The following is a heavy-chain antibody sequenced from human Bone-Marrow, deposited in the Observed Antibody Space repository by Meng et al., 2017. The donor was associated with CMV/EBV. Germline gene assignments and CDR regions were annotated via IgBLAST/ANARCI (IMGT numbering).Heavy chain of an antibody. J-gene: IGHJ5*02. D-gene: IGHD4-17*01. Sequence: GESLKISCAASGFTFSSYAMHWVRQAPGKGLEYVSAISSNGGSTYYADSVKGRFTISRDNAKNSLYLQMNSLRAEDTAVYYCASADYGDYCKVSWGQGTLVTVSS. CDR1: GFTFSSYA. CDR3: ASADYGDYCKVS. CDR2: ISSNGGST. V-gene: IGHV3-64*02.